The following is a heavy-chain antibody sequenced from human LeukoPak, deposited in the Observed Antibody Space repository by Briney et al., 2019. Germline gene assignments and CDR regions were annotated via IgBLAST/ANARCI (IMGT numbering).Heavy chain of an antibody. CDR2: ISAYNGNT. J-gene: IGHJ6*02. D-gene: IGHD3-10*01. Sequence: ASVKVSCKASGYTFTSYGISWVRQAPGQGLEWMGWISAYNGNTNYAQKLQGRVTMTTDTSTSTAYMELRSLRSDDTAVYYSARGGVNYYGSGSPYYYYGMDVWGQGTTVTVSS. CDR3: ARGGVNYYGSGSPYYYYGMDV. CDR1: GYTFTSYG. V-gene: IGHV1-18*01.